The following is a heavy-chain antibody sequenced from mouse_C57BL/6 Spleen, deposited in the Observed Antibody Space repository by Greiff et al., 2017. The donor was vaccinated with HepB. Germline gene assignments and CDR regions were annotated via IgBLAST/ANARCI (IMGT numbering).Heavy chain of an antibody. CDR1: GYTFTSYW. CDR3: ERSYYDYISDFDY. V-gene: IGHV1-7*01. Sequence: QVQLQQPGAELAKPGASVKLSCKASGYTFTSYWMYWVKQRPGQGLEWIGYINPSSGYTKYNQKFKDKATLTADKSSSTASMQLSSLTYEDSADYSCERSYYDYISDFDYWGQGTTLTVSS. J-gene: IGHJ2*01. CDR2: INPSSGYT. D-gene: IGHD2-4*01.